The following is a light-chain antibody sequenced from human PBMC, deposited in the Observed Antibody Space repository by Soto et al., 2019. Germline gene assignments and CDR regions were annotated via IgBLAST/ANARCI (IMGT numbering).Light chain of an antibody. CDR2: DAS. Sequence: DIPMTQSPSSLSASVGDRVTITCQASQDISNYLNWYQQKPGKAPKLLIYDASNLETGVPSRFSGSGSGTDFTFTISSLQPEDVATYYCQQYDNFRTFGQGTKVEIK. CDR3: QQYDNFRT. J-gene: IGKJ1*01. CDR1: QDISNY. V-gene: IGKV1-33*01.